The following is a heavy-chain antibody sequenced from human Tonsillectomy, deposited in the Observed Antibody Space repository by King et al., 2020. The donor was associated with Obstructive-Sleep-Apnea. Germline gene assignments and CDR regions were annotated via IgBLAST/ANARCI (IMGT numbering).Heavy chain of an antibody. CDR2: IGGSGDTR. CDR1: GFACRDYD. CDR3: ARDPATFSYHGLDV. V-gene: IGHV3-11*01. Sequence: GGGVGRRGGCRRGSGGGAGFACRDYDMSWVGQAPGKGVEGMSYIGGSGDTRYYADSVKGRFTISRDNAKKSLFLQMNILRADDTAAYYCARDPATFSYHGLDVWGQGTTVTVSS. J-gene: IGHJ6*02. D-gene: IGHD3-16*01.